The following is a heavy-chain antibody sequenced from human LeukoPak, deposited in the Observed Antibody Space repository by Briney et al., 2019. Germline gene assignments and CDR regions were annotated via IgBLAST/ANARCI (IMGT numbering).Heavy chain of an antibody. CDR1: GGSISSGSYY. V-gene: IGHV4-61*02. Sequence: PSETLSLTCTVSGGSISSGSYYWSWIRQPAGKGLEWIGRIYTSGSTNYNPSLKSRVTISVDTSKNQFSLKLSSVTAADTAVYYCARGAYYDILTGYDYWGQGTLVTVSS. J-gene: IGHJ4*02. CDR2: IYTSGST. D-gene: IGHD3-9*01. CDR3: ARGAYYDILTGYDY.